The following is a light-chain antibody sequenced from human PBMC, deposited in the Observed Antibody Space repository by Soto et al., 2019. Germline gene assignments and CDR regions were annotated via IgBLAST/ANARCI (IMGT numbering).Light chain of an antibody. CDR1: SSDVGGYNY. Sequence: QSALTQPASVSGSPGQSITIACTGSSSDVGGYNYVSWFQQHPGKAPKLMIYEVSNRPSGVSNRFSGSKSGNTASLTISGLQAEDEADYYCNSYTSTSTWVFGGVTKVTVL. J-gene: IGLJ3*02. CDR2: EVS. CDR3: NSYTSTSTWV. V-gene: IGLV2-14*01.